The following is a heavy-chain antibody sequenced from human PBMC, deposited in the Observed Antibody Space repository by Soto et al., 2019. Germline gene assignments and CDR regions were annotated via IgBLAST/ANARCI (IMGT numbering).Heavy chain of an antibody. Sequence: EVQLVESGGGLVKPGGSLRLSCAASGFTFSSYSMNWVRQAPGKGLEWVSSISSSSGYIYYADSVKGRFTIPRDHAKNTLYLQMNSLRAEDTAMYYCARVAPPQESSGWYGYWGHGTLVTVSS. CDR2: ISSSSGYI. CDR3: ARVAPPQESSGWYGY. CDR1: GFTFSSYS. V-gene: IGHV3-21*01. J-gene: IGHJ5*01. D-gene: IGHD6-19*01.